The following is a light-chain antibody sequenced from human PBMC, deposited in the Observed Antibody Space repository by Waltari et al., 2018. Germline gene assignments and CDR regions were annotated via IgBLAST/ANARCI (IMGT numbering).Light chain of an antibody. CDR3: QQSYSTSWT. CDR1: QSISSY. J-gene: IGKJ1*01. V-gene: IGKV1-39*01. CDR2: AAS. Sequence: DIQMTQSPSSLSASVGDRVTITCRASQSISSYLNWYQQKPGKAPKLLIYAASSLQSGVPPRFSGSGSCTDVTLIISSRQPEDFATYYCQQSYSTSWTFGQGTKVEIK.